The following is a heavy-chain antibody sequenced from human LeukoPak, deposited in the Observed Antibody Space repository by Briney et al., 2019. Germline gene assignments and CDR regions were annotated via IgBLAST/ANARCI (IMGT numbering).Heavy chain of an antibody. CDR2: ISHDGSNK. CDR1: GFTFSSYA. D-gene: IGHD2-21*02. Sequence: GGSLRHSCAASGFTFSSYAMHWVRQAPGKGLEWVAVISHDGSNKYYADSVKGRFTISRDNSKNTLYLQMNSLRAEDTAVYYCARDRNCGGDCYHYYFDYWGQGTLVTVSS. V-gene: IGHV3-30*04. J-gene: IGHJ4*02. CDR3: ARDRNCGGDCYHYYFDY.